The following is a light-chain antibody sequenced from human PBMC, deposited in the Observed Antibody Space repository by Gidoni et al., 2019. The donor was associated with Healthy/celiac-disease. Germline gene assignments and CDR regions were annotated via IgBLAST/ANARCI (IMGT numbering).Light chain of an antibody. V-gene: IGKV1-33*01. CDR2: DAS. CDR3: QQYDNLPPLT. J-gene: IGKJ4*01. Sequence: DIQMTQSPSSLSASAGDRVTITCPASQDISNYLNWYQQKPGKAPKLLIYDASNLETGVPSRFSGSGSGTDFTFTISSLQPEDIATYYCQQYDNLPPLTFGGGTKVEIK. CDR1: QDISNY.